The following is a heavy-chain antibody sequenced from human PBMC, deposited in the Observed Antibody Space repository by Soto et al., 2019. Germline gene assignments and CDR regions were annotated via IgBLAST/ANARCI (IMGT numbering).Heavy chain of an antibody. J-gene: IGHJ5*02. CDR1: GDSIISSDFY. CDR2: IFYLGSS. V-gene: IGHV4-39*01. Sequence: SETLSLTCTVSGDSIISSDFYWGWVRQPPGKGLEWIGSIFYLGSSYYNPSLKSRVTMSVDTSKNQFSLRLRSVTAADTALYFCARHSLALRKNNWLDPLGQGIMVT. D-gene: IGHD3-3*02. CDR3: ARHSLALRKNNWLDP.